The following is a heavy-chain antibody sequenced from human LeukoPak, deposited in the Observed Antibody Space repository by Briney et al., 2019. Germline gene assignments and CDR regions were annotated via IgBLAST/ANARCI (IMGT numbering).Heavy chain of an antibody. CDR1: GYTFANFD. J-gene: IGHJ5*02. CDR2: MNPNSGNA. D-gene: IGHD1-26*01. Sequence: ASVKVSCKASGYTFANFDIDWVRQATGQGLEWMGWMNPNSGNARYAEKFQGRVTMTRNTSISTAYMELSSLRSEDTAVYYCASSRLREGWFDPWGQGTLVTVSS. CDR3: ASSRLREGWFDP. V-gene: IGHV1-8*01.